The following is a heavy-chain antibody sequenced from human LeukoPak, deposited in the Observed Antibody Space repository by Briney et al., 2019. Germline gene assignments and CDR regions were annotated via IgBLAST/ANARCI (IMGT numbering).Heavy chain of an antibody. CDR2: STGTGYST. D-gene: IGHD3-10*01. CDR3: AKELGSAPWFDP. V-gene: IGHV3-23*01. Sequence: GGSLRLSCAASELTFSNYAMSWVRQAPGKGLEWVSGSTGTGYSTYYADSVKGRFTISRDNSKNTLYLQMNSLRAEDTAVYYCAKELGSAPWFDPWGQGTLVTVSS. CDR1: ELTFSNYA. J-gene: IGHJ5*02.